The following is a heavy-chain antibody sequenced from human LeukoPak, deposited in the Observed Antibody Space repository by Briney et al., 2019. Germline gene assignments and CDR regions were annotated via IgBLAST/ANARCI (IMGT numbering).Heavy chain of an antibody. Sequence: GSLRLSCAASGFTFSSYWMSWVRQAPGKGLEWIGYIYYGGSTNYNPSLKSRVTISVDTSKNQFSLKLSSVTAADTAVYYCWIRTGMGTDYFDYWGQGTLVTVSS. CDR1: GFTFSSYW. D-gene: IGHD3-10*01. CDR2: IYYGGST. V-gene: IGHV4-59*01. CDR3: WIRTGMGTDYFDY. J-gene: IGHJ4*02.